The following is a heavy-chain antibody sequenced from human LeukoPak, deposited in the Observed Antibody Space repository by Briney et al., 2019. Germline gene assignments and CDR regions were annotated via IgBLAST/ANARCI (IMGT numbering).Heavy chain of an antibody. CDR3: ARERVENQQLVGGNY. CDR1: GLTVSSNY. D-gene: IGHD6-6*01. J-gene: IGHJ4*02. Sequence: GGSLRLSCAASGLTVSSNYMSWVRQAPGKGLEWVSVIYSGGSTYYADSVKGRFTISRDNSKNTLYLQMNSLRAEDTAVYYCARERVENQQLVGGNYWGQGTLVTVSS. CDR2: IYSGGST. V-gene: IGHV3-66*01.